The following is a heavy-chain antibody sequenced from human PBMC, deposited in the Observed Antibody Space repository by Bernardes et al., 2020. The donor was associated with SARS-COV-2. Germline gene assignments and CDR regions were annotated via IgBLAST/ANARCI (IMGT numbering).Heavy chain of an antibody. CDR1: GDSISSRTYY. CDR2: IDSSGGT. Sequence: SETLSVTCTVSGDSISSRTYYWGWIRQSPGKGLEWIGSIDSSGGTYYNPSLKGRVTISVDTSKNQFSLRLSSLTAADAAVYSCARHPRRLQVSGSWFDPWGQGTLVTVSS. D-gene: IGHD1-26*01. V-gene: IGHV4-39*01. J-gene: IGHJ5*02. CDR3: ARHPRRLQVSGSWFDP.